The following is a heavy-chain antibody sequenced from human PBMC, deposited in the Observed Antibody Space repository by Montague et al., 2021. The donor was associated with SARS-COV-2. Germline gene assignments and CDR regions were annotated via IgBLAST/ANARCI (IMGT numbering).Heavy chain of an antibody. V-gene: IGHV6-1*01. CDR2: TYYRSKWYN. Sequence: CAISGDSVSSNIATWNWIRQSPSRGLEWLGRTYYRSKWYNDYAESVKSRITIDPDTSKHQFPLHLNSVTPEDTAVHYCARIPVGSKYYFDFWGQGTLVTVSS. CDR1: GDSVSSNIAT. CDR3: ARIPVGSKYYFDF. D-gene: IGHD2-2*01. J-gene: IGHJ4*02.